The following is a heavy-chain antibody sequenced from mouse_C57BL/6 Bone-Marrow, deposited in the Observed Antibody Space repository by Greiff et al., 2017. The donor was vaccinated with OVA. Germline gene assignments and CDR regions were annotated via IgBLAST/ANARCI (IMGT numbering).Heavy chain of an antibody. Sequence: QVQLKESGPGLVQPSQSLSITCTVSGFSLTSYGVHWVRQSPGKGLEWLGVIWSGGSTDYNAAFISRLSISKDNSKSQVFFKMNSLQADDTAIYYCARTRDSRDWFAYWGQGTLVTVSA. V-gene: IGHV2-2*01. CDR3: ARTRDSRDWFAY. J-gene: IGHJ3*01. CDR2: IWSGGST. CDR1: GFSLTSYG.